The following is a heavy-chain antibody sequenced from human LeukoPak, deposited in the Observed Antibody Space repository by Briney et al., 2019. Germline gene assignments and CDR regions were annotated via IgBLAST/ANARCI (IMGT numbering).Heavy chain of an antibody. J-gene: IGHJ4*02. CDR2: IYYSGNT. CDR3: ARQTGSGLFILP. D-gene: IGHD3/OR15-3a*01. CDR1: GVSISSSNSY. Sequence: SETLSLTCTVSGVSISSSNSYWGWIRQPPGKGLEWIGSIYYSGNTYYNASLESHVSISIDTSKNQVSLRLTSVTAADTAVYYCARQTGSGLFILPGGQGTLVTVSS. V-gene: IGHV4-39*01.